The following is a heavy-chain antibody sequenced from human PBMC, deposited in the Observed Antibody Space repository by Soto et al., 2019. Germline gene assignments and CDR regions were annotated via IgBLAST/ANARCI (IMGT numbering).Heavy chain of an antibody. CDR1: GFTFSNSW. V-gene: IGHV3-74*01. CDR3: VKDIR. Sequence: EVQLVESGGGLVQPGGSLRLSCAASGFTFSNSWIYWVRQAPGKGPVWVSNINGDGTVTNYPDSVKGRFTISRDNAKNMVYLQMNSLRLEDTAVYYCVKDIRWGQGTLVTVSS. CDR2: INGDGTVT. J-gene: IGHJ4*02.